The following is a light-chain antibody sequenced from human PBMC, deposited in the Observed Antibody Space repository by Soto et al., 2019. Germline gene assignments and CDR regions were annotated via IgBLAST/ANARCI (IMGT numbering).Light chain of an antibody. CDR3: CSYATTNTP. V-gene: IGLV2-23*01. CDR2: EGS. CDR1: SSDVGTYNL. Sequence: QSALTQPASVSGSPGQSIIISCTGTSSDVGTYNLVSWYQQHPGKAPKLIIYEGSKRPSGVSNRFSGSRSGNTASLTISGLQAEDDADYYCCSYATTNTPFGGGTKVTVL. J-gene: IGLJ2*01.